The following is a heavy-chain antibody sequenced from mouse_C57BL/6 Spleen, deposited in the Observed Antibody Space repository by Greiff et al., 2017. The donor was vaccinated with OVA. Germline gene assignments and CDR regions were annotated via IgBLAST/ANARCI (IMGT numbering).Heavy chain of an antibody. D-gene: IGHD1-1*01. J-gene: IGHJ3*01. V-gene: IGHV1-54*01. CDR2: INPGSGGT. Sequence: QVQLKQSGAELVRPGTSVKVSCKASGYAFTNYLIEWVKQRPGQGLEWIGVINPGSGGTNYNEKFKGKATLTADKSSSTAYMQLSSLTSEDSAVYFCARDGSSWAWFAYWGQGTLVTVSA. CDR1: GYAFTNYL. CDR3: ARDGSSWAWFAY.